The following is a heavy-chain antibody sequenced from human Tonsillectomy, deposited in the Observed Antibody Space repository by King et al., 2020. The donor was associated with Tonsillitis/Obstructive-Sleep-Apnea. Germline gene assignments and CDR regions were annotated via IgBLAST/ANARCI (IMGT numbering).Heavy chain of an antibody. CDR2: ISGSGGST. J-gene: IGHJ6*03. CDR3: AKPPLDTNAWDYYYYMDV. CDR1: GFTFSSYA. D-gene: IGHD5-18*01. Sequence: EVQLVESGGGLVQPGGSLRLSCAASGFTFSSYAMSWVRQAPGKGLEWVSAISGSGGSTHYAESVKGRFTISRDNSKNTLYLQMNSLRAEDTALYYCAKPPLDTNAWDYYYYMDVWGKGTTVTVSS. V-gene: IGHV3-23*04.